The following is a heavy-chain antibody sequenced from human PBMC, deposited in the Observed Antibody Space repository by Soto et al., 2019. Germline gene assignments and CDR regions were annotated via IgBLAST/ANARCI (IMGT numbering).Heavy chain of an antibody. D-gene: IGHD3-3*01. CDR2: ISVYNGNT. J-gene: IGHJ3*01. Sequence: QVQLVQSGDEVKKPGASVKVSCQASGYIFNNYGVSWVRQAPGQGLEWMGWISVYNGNTNYAQKVQDRVTVTADTSTSTGFMELRSLTSDDTAIYYCARDVSIFELPIAGGAFDVWGQGTVVTVSS. CDR3: ARDVSIFELPIAGGAFDV. CDR1: GYIFNNYG. V-gene: IGHV1-18*01.